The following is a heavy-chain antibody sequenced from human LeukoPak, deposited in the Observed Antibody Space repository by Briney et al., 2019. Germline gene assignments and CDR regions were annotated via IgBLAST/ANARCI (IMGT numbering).Heavy chain of an antibody. CDR2: INHSGNT. V-gene: IGHV4-34*01. Sequence: SDTLSLTCAVSGGSFSGYYWSWIRQPPGKGLEWIGEINHSGNTNYNPSLKSRVTISVDTSKNQFSLKLSSVTAADTAVYYCARKKRAFDIWGQGTMVTVSS. J-gene: IGHJ3*02. CDR1: GGSFSGYY. CDR3: ARKKRAFDI.